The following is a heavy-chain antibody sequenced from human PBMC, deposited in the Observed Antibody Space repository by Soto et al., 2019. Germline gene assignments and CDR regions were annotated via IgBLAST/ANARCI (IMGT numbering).Heavy chain of an antibody. CDR2: IYYSGST. V-gene: IGHV4-30-4*01. J-gene: IGHJ3*02. Sequence: PSYLFSGDSVTHRDYYWCCIHQPPVKGLEWIGYIYYSGSTYYNPSLKSRVTISVDTSKNQFSLKLSSVTAADTAVYYCARVAFGGLPPNDAFDIWGQGTMVTVSS. D-gene: IGHD2-15*01. CDR1: GDSVTHRDYY. CDR3: ARVAFGGLPPNDAFDI.